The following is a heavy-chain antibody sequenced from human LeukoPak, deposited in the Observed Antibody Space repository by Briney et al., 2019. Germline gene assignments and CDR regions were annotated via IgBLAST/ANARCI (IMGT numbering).Heavy chain of an antibody. D-gene: IGHD6-19*01. CDR1: GYTLTELS. CDR3: ATREQWLVQFDY. V-gene: IGHV1-24*01. CDR2: FDPEDGET. J-gene: IGHJ4*02. Sequence: ASVKVSCKVSGYTLTELSMHWVRQAPGKGLEWMGGFDPEDGETIYAQKFQGRVTMTEDTSTDTAYMELSSLRSEGTAVYYCATREQWLVQFDYWGQGTLVTVSS.